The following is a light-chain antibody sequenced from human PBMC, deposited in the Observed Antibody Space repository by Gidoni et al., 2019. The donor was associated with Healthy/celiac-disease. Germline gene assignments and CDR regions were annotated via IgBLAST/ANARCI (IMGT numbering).Light chain of an antibody. CDR3: HQYNDWPRT. CDR2: GAS. CDR1: QSVTSN. Sequence: EIVMTQSPATLSVSPGEGATLSCRASQSVTSNLAWYQQKHGQAPRLLIYGASTRATGIPARFSGSGSGTEFTLTISSLQSEDFAVYYCHQYNDWPRTFGQXTKVEIK. J-gene: IGKJ1*01. V-gene: IGKV3-15*01.